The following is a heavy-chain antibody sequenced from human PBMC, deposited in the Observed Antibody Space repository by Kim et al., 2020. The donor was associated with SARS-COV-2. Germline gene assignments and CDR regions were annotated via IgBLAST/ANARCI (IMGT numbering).Heavy chain of an antibody. D-gene: IGHD3-16*02. CDR3: ARILVIPDGSLGYAFD. Sequence: ASVKVSCKASGYTFINYAIHWVRQATGQGLEWMGSINSGTANTKYSQNLQGRVTLTRDTSTSTAYMDLSSLKSEDTAVYYCARILVIPDGSLGYAFD. CDR2: INSGTANT. V-gene: IGHV1-3*01. J-gene: IGHJ4*01. CDR1: GYTFINYA.